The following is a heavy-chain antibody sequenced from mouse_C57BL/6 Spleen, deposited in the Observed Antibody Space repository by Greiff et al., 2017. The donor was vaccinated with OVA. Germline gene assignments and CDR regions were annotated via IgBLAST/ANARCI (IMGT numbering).Heavy chain of an antibody. CDR1: GYTFTSYW. CDR3: ARSMHYSNSEWFAY. Sequence: QVQLKQPGAELVKPGASVKMSCKASGYTFTSYWITWVKQRPGQGLEWIGDIYPGSGSTNYNEKFKSKATLTVDTSSSTAYMQLSSLTSEDSAVYYCARSMHYSNSEWFAYWGQGTLVTVSA. J-gene: IGHJ3*01. D-gene: IGHD2-5*01. V-gene: IGHV1-55*01. CDR2: IYPGSGST.